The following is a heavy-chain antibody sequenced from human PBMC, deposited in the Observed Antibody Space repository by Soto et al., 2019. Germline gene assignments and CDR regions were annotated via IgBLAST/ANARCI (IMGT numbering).Heavy chain of an antibody. CDR2: ISGSGGST. J-gene: IGHJ6*02. CDR1: GFTFSSYA. D-gene: IGHD1-7*01. Sequence: GGSLRLSCAASGFTFSSYAMSWVRQAPGKGLEWVSAISGSGGSTYYADSVKGRFTISRDNSKNTLYLQMNSLRAEDTAVYYCAKDNWNYDLKVYYYGMDVWGQGTTVTVSS. CDR3: AKDNWNYDLKVYYYGMDV. V-gene: IGHV3-23*01.